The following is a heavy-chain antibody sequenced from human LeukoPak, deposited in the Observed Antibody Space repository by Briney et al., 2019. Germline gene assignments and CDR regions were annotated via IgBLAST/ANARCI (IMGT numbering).Heavy chain of an antibody. Sequence: GASVKVSCKASGYTFTTYGISWVRQAPGQGLEWMGWISVYNGDTNYAQKFQGRVTMTTDTSTSTVHMEVRSLTSDDTAMYYCARDRIPVRPGWFDHWGQGTLVSVSS. CDR1: GYTFTTYG. J-gene: IGHJ5*02. D-gene: IGHD2-21*01. CDR2: ISVYNGDT. CDR3: ARDRIPVRPGWFDH. V-gene: IGHV1-18*01.